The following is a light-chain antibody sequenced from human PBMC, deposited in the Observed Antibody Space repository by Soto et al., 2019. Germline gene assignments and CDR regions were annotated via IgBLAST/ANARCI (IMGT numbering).Light chain of an antibody. CDR3: QQYGTPRT. V-gene: IGKV3-20*01. CDR1: ESVSRN. Sequence: EFVVPRSPAALSVFPGERVTLSCRASESVSRNLAWHQQRPGQAPRLLIYAASNRATGIPDRCSGSGSGADSTLTISILEPEDAAVYYRQQYGTPRTFGQGTKVDIK. CDR2: AAS. J-gene: IGKJ1*01.